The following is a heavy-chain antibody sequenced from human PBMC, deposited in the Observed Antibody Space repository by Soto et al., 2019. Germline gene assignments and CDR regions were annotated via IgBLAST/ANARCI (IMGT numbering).Heavy chain of an antibody. CDR3: ARVVVVAAISDY. J-gene: IGHJ4*02. CDR1: GGSISSSSYY. Sequence: QLQLQESGPGLVKPSETLSLTCTVSGGSISSSSYYWGWIRQPPGKGLEWIGSIYYSGSTYYNPSLKSRVTISVDTSKNQFSLELSSVTAADTAVYYCARVVVVAAISDYWGQGTLVTVSS. V-gene: IGHV4-39*01. D-gene: IGHD2-15*01. CDR2: IYYSGST.